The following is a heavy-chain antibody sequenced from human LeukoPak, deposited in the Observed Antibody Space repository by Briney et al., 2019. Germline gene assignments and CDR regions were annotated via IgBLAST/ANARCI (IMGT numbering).Heavy chain of an antibody. D-gene: IGHD4-4*01. CDR1: GFTFSNYW. CDR3: AXYXXXXKN. J-gene: IGHJ4*02. V-gene: IGHV3-7*01. CDR2: IKEDGSEK. Sequence: AGGSLRLSCAASGFTFSNYWMSWVRQAPGKGLEWVANIKEDGSEKYYVDSVKGRFTISRDNAKNSLYLQMNSLRVEDTAVYYCAXYXXXXKNWGQGTLXTVSS.